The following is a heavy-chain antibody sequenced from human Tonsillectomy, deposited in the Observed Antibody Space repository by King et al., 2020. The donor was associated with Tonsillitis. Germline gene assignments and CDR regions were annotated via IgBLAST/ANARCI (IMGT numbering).Heavy chain of an antibody. CDR3: ARVGWNYYFDH. D-gene: IGHD1-7*01. V-gene: IGHV1-18*01. CDR2: ISGYNGNT. CDR1: DYTFTSYG. Sequence: QLVQSGAEVRKPGASVKVSCKASDYTFTSYGINWVRQAPGQGLEWMGWISGYNGNTKYAQKFQDRVTMTTDTSTSTAYMELRSLRSDDTAVYYCARVGWNYYFDHWGQGTQVTVSS. J-gene: IGHJ4*02.